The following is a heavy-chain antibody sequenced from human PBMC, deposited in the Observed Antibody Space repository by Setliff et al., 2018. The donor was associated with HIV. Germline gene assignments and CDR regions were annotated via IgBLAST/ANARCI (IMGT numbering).Heavy chain of an antibody. Sequence: SETLSLTCTVSGGSLTGYHWRWIRQSAGKELEWIGRMYYTGTTDYNPSLMSRVTLSIDRSKNQFALEVNSMTAADAAVYYCARSIYGSGTYPLDIWSQGTLVTVSS. D-gene: IGHD3-10*01. CDR1: GGSLTGYH. CDR3: ARSIYGSGTYPLDI. CDR2: MYYTGTT. V-gene: IGHV4-4*07. J-gene: IGHJ4*02.